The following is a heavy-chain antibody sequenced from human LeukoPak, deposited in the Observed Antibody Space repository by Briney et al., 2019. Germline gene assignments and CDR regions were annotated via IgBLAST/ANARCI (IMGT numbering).Heavy chain of an antibody. D-gene: IGHD3-10*01. CDR3: ARVYYGSGSYKYYYYMDV. CDR1: GFTFSSYS. J-gene: IGHJ6*03. CDR2: ISSSSSYI. V-gene: IGHV3-21*01. Sequence: GGSLRLSCAASGFTFSSYSMNWVRQAPGKGLEWVSSISSSSSYIYYADSAKGRFTISRDNAKNSLYLQMNSLRAEDTAVYYCARVYYGSGSYKYYYYMDVWGKGTTVTVSS.